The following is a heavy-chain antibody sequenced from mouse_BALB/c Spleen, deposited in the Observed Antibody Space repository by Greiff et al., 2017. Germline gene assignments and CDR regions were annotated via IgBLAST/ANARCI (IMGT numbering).Heavy chain of an antibody. Sequence: QVQLKQSGAELMKPGASVKISCKATGYTFSSYWIEWVKQRPGHGLEWIGEILPGSGSTNYNEKFKGKATFTADTSSNTAYMQLSSLTSEDSAVYFCARGDYFDYWGQGTTLTVSS. CDR3: ARGDYFDY. J-gene: IGHJ2*01. CDR1: GYTFSSYW. V-gene: IGHV1-9*01. CDR2: ILPGSGST.